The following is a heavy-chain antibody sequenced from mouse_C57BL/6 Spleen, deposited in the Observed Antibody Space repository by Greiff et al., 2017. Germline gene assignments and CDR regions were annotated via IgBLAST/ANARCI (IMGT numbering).Heavy chain of an antibody. J-gene: IGHJ3*01. CDR1: GYSFTGYY. CDR2: INPSTGGT. Sequence: EVQLQQSGPELVKPGASVKISCKASGYSFTGYYMNWVKQSPEKSLEWIGAINPSTGGTTYNQKFKAKATLTVDKSSSTAYMQHKSLTSEDSAVYYCARRVAYWGQGTLVTVSA. V-gene: IGHV1-42*01. CDR3: ARRVAY.